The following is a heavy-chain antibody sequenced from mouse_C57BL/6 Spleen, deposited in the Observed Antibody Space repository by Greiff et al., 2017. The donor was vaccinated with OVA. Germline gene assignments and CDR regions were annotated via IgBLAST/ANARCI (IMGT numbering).Heavy chain of an antibody. CDR3: ARWRGYYYGSTESLYAMDY. V-gene: IGHV1-26*01. CDR1: GYTFTDYY. D-gene: IGHD1-1*01. J-gene: IGHJ4*01. CDR2: INPNNGGT. Sequence: EVQLQQSGPELVKPGASVKISCKASGYTFTDYYMNWVKQSHGKSLEWIGDINPNNGGTSYNQKFKGKATLTVDKSSSTAYMELRSLTSEDSAVYYCARWRGYYYGSTESLYAMDYWGQGTSVTVSS.